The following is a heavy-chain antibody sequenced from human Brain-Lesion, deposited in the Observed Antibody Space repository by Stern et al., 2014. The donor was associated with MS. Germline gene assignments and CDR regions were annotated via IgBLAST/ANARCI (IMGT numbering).Heavy chain of an antibody. D-gene: IGHD1-26*01. V-gene: IGHV4-39*01. CDR3: ARHDSVPRPSQLYSARDRGPGYFDY. Sequence: QVQLQQSGPGLVKPSETLSLTCTVSGGSISSSTYYWAWIRQPPGKGLEWIGNIYYRGFPSYNPSLKRRVTISVDMSKNQFSLKLSSVTAADTAIYYCARHDSVPRPSQLYSARDRGPGYFDYWGQGTLVTVSS. CDR1: GGSISSSTYY. CDR2: IYYRGFP. J-gene: IGHJ4*02.